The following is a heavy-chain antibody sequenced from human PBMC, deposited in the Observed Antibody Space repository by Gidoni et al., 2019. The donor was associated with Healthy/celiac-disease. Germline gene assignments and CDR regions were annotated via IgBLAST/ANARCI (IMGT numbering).Heavy chain of an antibody. J-gene: IGHJ5*02. CDR2: IKHSGST. CDR3: ARGSITYYYGSGFDP. D-gene: IGHD3-10*01. Sequence: QVQLQQWGAGLLKPSETLSLTCAVDGGSGSGSYWSWIRPPPGKGREWMGEIKHSGSTNYNPSLKIRVTISVDTSKNQFSLKLSSVTAADTSVYYCARGSITYYYGSGFDPWGQGTLVTVSS. V-gene: IGHV4-34*01. CDR1: GGSGSGSY.